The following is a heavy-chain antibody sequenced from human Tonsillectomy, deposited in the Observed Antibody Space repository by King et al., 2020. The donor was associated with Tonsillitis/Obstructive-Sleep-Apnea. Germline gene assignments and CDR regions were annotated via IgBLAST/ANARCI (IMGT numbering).Heavy chain of an antibody. CDR2: IDPSGSFT. V-gene: IGHV5-10-1*01. CDR3: ARQPLGTNWFDP. D-gene: IGHD7-27*01. J-gene: IGHJ5*02. CDR1: GYSFRHYW. Sequence: VQLVESGGEVKKPGESLRISCAGSGYSFRHYWISWVRQMPGKDLEWMTTIDPSGSFTDYSPSFRGHVTVSVDKSINTAYLQWSSLKPSDTAMYYCARQPLGTNWFDPWGQGTLVTVSS.